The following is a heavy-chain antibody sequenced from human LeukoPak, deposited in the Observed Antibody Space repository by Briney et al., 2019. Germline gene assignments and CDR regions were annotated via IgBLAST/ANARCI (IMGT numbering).Heavy chain of an antibody. D-gene: IGHD2-15*01. CDR1: GFTFSSYS. J-gene: IGHJ6*02. Sequence: GGSLRLSCAASGFTFSSYSMNWVRQAPGKGLEWVSYISSSSSTIYYADSVKGRFTISRDNAKNSLYLQMNSLRAEDTAVYYCARADCSGGSCYTGYYYGMDVWGQGTTVTVSS. CDR2: ISSSSSTI. V-gene: IGHV3-48*01. CDR3: ARADCSGGSCYTGYYYGMDV.